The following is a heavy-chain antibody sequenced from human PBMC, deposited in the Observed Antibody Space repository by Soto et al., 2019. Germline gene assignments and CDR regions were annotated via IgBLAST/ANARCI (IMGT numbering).Heavy chain of an antibody. Sequence: GSLRVSCAASGFTFSTYTMNWVRQAPGKGREWGSGILAGGNTYYADSVKGRFTLSGYNSQNSVFLQMNSLRDEDTAIYYCTKDRQPYGFWTSASCGHGTQVTVSS. CDR2: ILAGGNT. CDR3: TKDRQPYGFWTSAS. CDR1: GFTFSTYT. D-gene: IGHD3-10*01. J-gene: IGHJ5*01. V-gene: IGHV3-23*01.